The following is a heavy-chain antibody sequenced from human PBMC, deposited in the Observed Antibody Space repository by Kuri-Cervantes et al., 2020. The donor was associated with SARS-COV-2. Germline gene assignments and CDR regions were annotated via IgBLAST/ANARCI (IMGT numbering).Heavy chain of an antibody. CDR2: INYIGNS. V-gene: IGHV4-39*01. CDR3: ARHPNSMSGFDP. D-gene: IGHD3-3*02. Sequence: ESLKISCTVSGVSISSTSYYWAWIRQPPGKGLEWIGSINYIGNSYRNPSLRSRVIMSVDTSKNQFSVNINSVTAADTAIYFCARHPNSMSGFDPWGQGTPVTAPQ. CDR1: GVSISSTSYY. J-gene: IGHJ5*02.